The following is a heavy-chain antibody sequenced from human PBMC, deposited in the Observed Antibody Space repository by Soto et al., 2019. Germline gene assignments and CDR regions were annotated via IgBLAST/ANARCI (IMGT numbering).Heavy chain of an antibody. V-gene: IGHV4-30-2*01. CDR2: IYHSGST. CDR3: ARGLSIAARPDWFDP. Sequence: PSETLSLTCAVSGGSIISGGHSWSWIRQPPGKGLEWIGYIYHSGSTYYNPSLKSRVTISVDRSKNQFSLKLSSVTAADTAVYYCARGLSIAARPDWFDPWGQGTLVTVSS. J-gene: IGHJ5*02. D-gene: IGHD6-6*01. CDR1: GGSIISGGHS.